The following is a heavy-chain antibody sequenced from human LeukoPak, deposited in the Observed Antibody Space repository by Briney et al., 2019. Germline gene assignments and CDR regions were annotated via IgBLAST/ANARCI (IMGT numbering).Heavy chain of an antibody. J-gene: IGHJ3*02. CDR1: GFTFSSYA. D-gene: IGHD1-14*01. CDR2: ISGSGGST. Sequence: GGSLRLSCAASGFTFSSYAMSWARQAPGKGLEWVSAISGSGGSTYYADSVKGRFTISRDNSKNTLYLQMNSLRAEDTAVYYCAKAKLATEAFDIWGQGTMVTVSS. V-gene: IGHV3-23*01. CDR3: AKAKLATEAFDI.